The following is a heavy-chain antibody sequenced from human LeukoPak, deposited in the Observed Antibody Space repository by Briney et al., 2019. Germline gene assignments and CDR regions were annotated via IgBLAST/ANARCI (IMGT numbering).Heavy chain of an antibody. D-gene: IGHD1-26*01. CDR2: ISFSGNSI. Sequence: GGSLRLSCAASGSTFNSYAMNWVRQAPGKGLEWVSSISFSGNSIFYADSVKGRFTISRDNAKNSLYLQMNSLRVEDTAVYYCTRDRQSGSHLNFFDSWGQGTLVTVSS. CDR1: GSTFNSYA. V-gene: IGHV3-21*01. CDR3: TRDRQSGSHLNFFDS. J-gene: IGHJ5*01.